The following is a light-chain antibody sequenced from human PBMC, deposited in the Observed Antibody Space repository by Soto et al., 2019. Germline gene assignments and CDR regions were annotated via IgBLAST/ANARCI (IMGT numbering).Light chain of an antibody. CDR1: QSITNY. CDR3: QQSDSYPYT. V-gene: IGKV1-39*01. Sequence: DIPMTQSPSSLSVSVGDRITITCRASQSITNYLNWYQQKPGKAPKLLVYAASSLQSGVPSRFSGNGSGTYFTLTISRLQPEDFASYYCQQSDSYPYTFGQGTKLEIK. J-gene: IGKJ2*01. CDR2: AAS.